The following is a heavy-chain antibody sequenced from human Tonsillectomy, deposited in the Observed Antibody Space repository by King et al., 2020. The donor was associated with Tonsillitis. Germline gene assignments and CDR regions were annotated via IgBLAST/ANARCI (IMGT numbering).Heavy chain of an antibody. V-gene: IGHV3-30*18. CDR3: AKANGGTSCYAYLFDY. Sequence: QMQLVQSGGGVVQPGRSLRLSCAASGFTFSSYGMHWVRQAPGKGLEWVAVISNDGSNIHYADSVKGRFTISRDNSKNTLYLQMNSLRAEDTAVYYCAKANGGTSCYAYLFDYWGQGTLVTVPS. J-gene: IGHJ4*02. CDR1: GFTFSSYG. CDR2: ISNDGSNI. D-gene: IGHD5-12*01.